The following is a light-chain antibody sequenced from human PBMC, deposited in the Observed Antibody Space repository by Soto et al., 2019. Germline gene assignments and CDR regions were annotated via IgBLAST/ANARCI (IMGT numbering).Light chain of an antibody. Sequence: QSALTQPASVSGSPGQSITISCTGTSSDVGSYNLVSWYQQHPGKAPKLRIYEGSKRPSGVSNRFSGSKSGNTASLTISGLQAADEADYYCCSYAGSSTFVVFGGGTKLTV. CDR3: CSYAGSSTFVV. CDR2: EGS. J-gene: IGLJ2*01. V-gene: IGLV2-23*03. CDR1: SSDVGSYNL.